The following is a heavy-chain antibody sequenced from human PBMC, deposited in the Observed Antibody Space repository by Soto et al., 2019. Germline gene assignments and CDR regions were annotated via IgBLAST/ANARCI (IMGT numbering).Heavy chain of an antibody. CDR2: INHSGST. D-gene: IGHD3-9*01. V-gene: IGHV4-34*01. CDR3: AGEGFDLTGYYPYYGMDV. J-gene: IGHJ6*02. Sequence: QVQLQESGPGLVKPSETLSLTCTVSGGSISSYYWSWIRQPPGKGLEWIGEINHSGSTNYNPSLKSRVTISVDTSKNQFSLKLSSVTAADTAVYYCAGEGFDLTGYYPYYGMDVWGQGTTVTVSS. CDR1: GGSISSYY.